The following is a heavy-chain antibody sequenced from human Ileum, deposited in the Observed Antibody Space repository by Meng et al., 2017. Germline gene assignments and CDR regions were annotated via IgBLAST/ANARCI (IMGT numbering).Heavy chain of an antibody. CDR2: IYHVGRT. V-gene: IGHV4-39*07. CDR1: GDSISGISSF. J-gene: IGHJ4*02. D-gene: IGHD2-15*01. CDR3: ARDKGVVVLFDF. Sequence: SETLSLTCTVSGDSISGISSFWGWVRQAPGKGLEWIVIIYHVGRTYYNPSLQSRVTTSGDTSNNQFSLKLSSVTAADTALYYCARDKGVVVLFDFWGQGTLVTVSS.